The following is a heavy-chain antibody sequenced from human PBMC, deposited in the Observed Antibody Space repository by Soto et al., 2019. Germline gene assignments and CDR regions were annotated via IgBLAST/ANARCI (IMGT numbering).Heavy chain of an antibody. CDR3: ARDLYYYGSGSYGGMDV. V-gene: IGHV1-69*06. Sequence: QVQLVQSGAEVKKPGSSVKVSCKASGGTFSSYAISWVRQAPGQGLEWMGGVIPIFGTANCAQKFQGRVTITADKSTSKAYMELSSLRSEDTAVYYCARDLYYYGSGSYGGMDVWGQGTTVTVSS. J-gene: IGHJ6*02. CDR1: GGTFSSYA. CDR2: VIPIFGTA. D-gene: IGHD3-10*01.